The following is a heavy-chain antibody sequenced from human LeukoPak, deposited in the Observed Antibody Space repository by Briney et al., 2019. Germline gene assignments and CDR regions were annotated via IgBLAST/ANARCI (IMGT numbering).Heavy chain of an antibody. J-gene: IGHJ4*02. CDR1: GFTFSNYA. CDR3: AKVDWLVSYSIEPIDY. V-gene: IGHV3-23*01. D-gene: IGHD3-9*01. Sequence: PGGSLRLSCAASGFTFSNYAIHWVRQAPGKGLEWVSAISGSGGSTYYADSVKGRFTISRDNSKNTLYLQMNSLRAEDTAVYYCAKVDWLVSYSIEPIDYWGQGTLVTVSS. CDR2: ISGSGGST.